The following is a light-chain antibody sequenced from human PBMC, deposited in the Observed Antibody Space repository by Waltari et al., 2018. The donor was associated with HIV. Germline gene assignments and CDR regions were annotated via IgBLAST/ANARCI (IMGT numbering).Light chain of an antibody. CDR1: RDISND. CDR3: QNYDSAPVA. CDR2: ASS. Sequence: DIQMFQGPTSLYASVGDRVTNTYRASRDISNDLAWYQQKPGEVPKLLIYASSSLRSGVPSRFRGSGSGTDFTLTITGLQPEDVASYYCQNYDSAPVAFGQGTRLAI. J-gene: IGKJ5*01. V-gene: IGKV1-27*01.